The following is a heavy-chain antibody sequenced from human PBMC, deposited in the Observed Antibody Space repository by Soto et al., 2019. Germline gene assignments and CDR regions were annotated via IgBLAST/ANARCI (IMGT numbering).Heavy chain of an antibody. D-gene: IGHD2-15*01. J-gene: IGHJ3*02. V-gene: IGHV1-69*04. CDR1: GGTFSSYT. CDR3: ARDTADIVVVVAADAFDI. CDR2: IIPILGIA. Sequence: SVKVSCKASGGTFSSYTISWVRQAPGQGLEWMGRIIPILGIANYAQKFQGRVTITADKSTSTAYMELSSLRSEDTAVYYCARDTADIVVVVAADAFDIWGQGTMVTVSS.